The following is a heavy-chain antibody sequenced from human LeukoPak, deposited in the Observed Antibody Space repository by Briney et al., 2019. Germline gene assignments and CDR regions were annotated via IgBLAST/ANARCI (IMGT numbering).Heavy chain of an antibody. V-gene: IGHV1-18*01. J-gene: IGHJ4*02. Sequence: ASVKVSCKASGYTFSNYGISWVRQAPGQGLEWVGWIRGDNGNTNYAQKFQGRVTMTTETSTSTAYMELESLGSDETAVYYCARVDLLTGYYFFDYWGQGTLVTVSS. CDR1: GYTFSNYG. D-gene: IGHD3-9*01. CDR3: ARVDLLTGYYFFDY. CDR2: IRGDNGNT.